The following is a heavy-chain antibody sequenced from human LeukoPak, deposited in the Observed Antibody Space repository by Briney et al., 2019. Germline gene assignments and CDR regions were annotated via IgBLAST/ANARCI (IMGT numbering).Heavy chain of an antibody. J-gene: IGHJ6*03. Sequence: PGRSLRLSCAASGFTFSSYAMHWVRQAPGKGLEWVAVISYDGSNKYYADSVRGRFSISRDNSKNTLHLQMNSLRAEDTAVYYCAAISPYYYMDVWGKGTTVTISS. D-gene: IGHD2-21*01. CDR2: ISYDGSNK. CDR1: GFTFSSYA. V-gene: IGHV3-30*04. CDR3: AAISPYYYMDV.